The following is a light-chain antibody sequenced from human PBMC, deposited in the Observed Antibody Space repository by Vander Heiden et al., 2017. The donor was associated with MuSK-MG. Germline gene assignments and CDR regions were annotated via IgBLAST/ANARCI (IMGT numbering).Light chain of an antibody. CDR3: QQRSNWPP. CDR1: QSVSSY. V-gene: IGKV3-11*01. Sequence: EIVLTQSPATLSLSPGERATLSCRASQSVSSYLAWYQQKPGQAPRLLIYDASNRANGIPDSFSGSGSGTDFTLTISSLEPEDFAVYYWQQRSNWPPFGGGTKVEIK. CDR2: DAS. J-gene: IGKJ4*01.